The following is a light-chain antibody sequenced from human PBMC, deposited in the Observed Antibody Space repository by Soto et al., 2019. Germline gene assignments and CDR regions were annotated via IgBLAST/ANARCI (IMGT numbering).Light chain of an antibody. CDR1: SSDVGSYNL. CDR3: CSYAGSSTFGVV. J-gene: IGLJ2*01. CDR2: EGT. V-gene: IGLV2-23*03. Sequence: QSVPTQPASVSGSPGQSITISCTGTSSDVGSYNLVSWYQQHPGKAPKVMIYEGTKRLSGVSNRFSGSKSGNTASLTISGLQGEDEDDCYCCSYAGSSTFGVVFGGGTKLTVL.